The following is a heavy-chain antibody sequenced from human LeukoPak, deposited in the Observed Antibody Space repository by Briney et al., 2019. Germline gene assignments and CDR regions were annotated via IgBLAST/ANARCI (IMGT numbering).Heavy chain of an antibody. V-gene: IGHV4-34*01. J-gene: IGHJ4*02. CDR2: VSYYGTT. CDR3: VRHSGTTRPFRD. Sequence: SETLSLTCTVSGGSISSYYWSWIRQPPGKELEWIGEVSYYGTTKTNPSLNSRVSISIDTTKNQFSLKVNSVTAADTAVYYCVRHSGTTRPFRDWGQGTLVTVSS. CDR1: GGSISSYY. D-gene: IGHD1-26*01.